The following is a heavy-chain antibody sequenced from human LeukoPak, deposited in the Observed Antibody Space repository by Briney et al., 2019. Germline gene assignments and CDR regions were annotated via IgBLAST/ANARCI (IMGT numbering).Heavy chain of an antibody. D-gene: IGHD3-10*01. CDR1: GGSFSGYY. CDR3: ARGSRGYYYGSGSHGRFDY. CDR2: INHSGST. V-gene: IGHV4-34*01. J-gene: IGHJ4*02. Sequence: ETLSLTCAVYGGSFSGYYWSWIRQPPGKGLEWIGEINHSGSTNYNLSLKSRVTISVDTSKNQFSLKLSSVTAADTAVYYCARGSRGYYYGSGSHGRFDYWGQGTLVTVSS.